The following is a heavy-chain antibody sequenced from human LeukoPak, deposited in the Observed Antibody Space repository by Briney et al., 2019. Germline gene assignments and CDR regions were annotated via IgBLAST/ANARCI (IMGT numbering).Heavy chain of an antibody. CDR2: ISGSGGST. D-gene: IGHD6-19*01. CDR3: ARELTLQWLIYYGMDV. Sequence: PGGSLRLSCAASGFTFSSYAMSWVRQAPGKGLEWVSAISGSGGSTYYADSVKGRFTISRDNAKNTLYLQMNSLRAEDTAVYYCARELTLQWLIYYGMDVWGQGTTVTVSS. CDR1: GFTFSSYA. J-gene: IGHJ6*02. V-gene: IGHV3-23*01.